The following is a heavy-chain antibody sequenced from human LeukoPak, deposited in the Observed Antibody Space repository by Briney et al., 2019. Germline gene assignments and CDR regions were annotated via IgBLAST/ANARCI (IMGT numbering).Heavy chain of an antibody. Sequence: PSETLSLTCVVSGGSISSYYWSWIRQPAGKGLEWIGRIYTSGSTNYNPSLKSRVTMSVDTSKNQFSLKLSSVTAADTAVYYCARDLLVAHYYYYGMDVWGQGTTVTVSS. J-gene: IGHJ6*02. D-gene: IGHD2-15*01. V-gene: IGHV4-4*07. CDR2: IYTSGST. CDR1: GGSISSYY. CDR3: ARDLLVAHYYYYGMDV.